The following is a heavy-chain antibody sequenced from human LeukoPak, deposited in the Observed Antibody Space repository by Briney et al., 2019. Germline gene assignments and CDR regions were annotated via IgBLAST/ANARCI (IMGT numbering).Heavy chain of an antibody. J-gene: IGHJ4*02. V-gene: IGHV1-69*06. Sequence: ASVKVSCKASGGTFSSYAISWVRQAPGQGPEWMGGIIPIFGTANYAQKFQGRVTITADKSTSTAYMELSSLRSEDTAVYYCARVGSESGPRGIITMVPYYFDYWGQGTLVTVSS. CDR2: IIPIFGTA. CDR3: ARVGSESGPRGIITMVPYYFDY. D-gene: IGHD3-10*01. CDR1: GGTFSSYA.